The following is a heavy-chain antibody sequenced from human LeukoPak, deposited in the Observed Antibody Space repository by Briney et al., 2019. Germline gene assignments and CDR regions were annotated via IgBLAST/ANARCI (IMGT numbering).Heavy chain of an antibody. CDR3: ARGGTMIVVVYFDY. J-gene: IGHJ4*02. CDR2: IISSSSYI. Sequence: GGSLRLSCAASGFTFSSYSMNWVRQAPGKGLEWVSSIISSSSYIYSADSVKGRFTISRDNAKNSLYLQMNSLRAEDTAVYYCARGGTMIVVVYFDYWGQGTLVTVSS. V-gene: IGHV3-21*01. D-gene: IGHD3-22*01. CDR1: GFTFSSYS.